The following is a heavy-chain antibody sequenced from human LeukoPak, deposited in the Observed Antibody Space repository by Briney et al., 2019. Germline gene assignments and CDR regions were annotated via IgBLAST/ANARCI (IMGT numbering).Heavy chain of an antibody. V-gene: IGHV1-46*01. J-gene: IGHJ4*02. CDR3: ARDGSPTAMDDRRLPDY. CDR1: GYTFTSYY. CDR2: INPSGGST. D-gene: IGHD5-18*01. Sequence: GASVKVSCKASGYTFTSYYMHWVRQAPGQGLEWMGIINPSGGSTSYAQKFQGRVTMTRDTSTSTVYMELSSLRSEDTAVYYCARDGSPTAMDDRRLPDYWGQGTLVTVSS.